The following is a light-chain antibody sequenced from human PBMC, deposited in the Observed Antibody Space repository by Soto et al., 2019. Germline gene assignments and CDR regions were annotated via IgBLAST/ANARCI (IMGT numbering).Light chain of an antibody. CDR2: GAS. Sequence: PGERATLSCRASQSVTSSYLAWYQQKPGQAPRLLIYGASSRATDIPDRFSGSGSGTDFTLTISRLEPEDFAVYYCQQYGNSPPETFGQGTRLEIK. J-gene: IGKJ5*01. V-gene: IGKV3-20*01. CDR1: QSVTSSY. CDR3: QQYGNSPPET.